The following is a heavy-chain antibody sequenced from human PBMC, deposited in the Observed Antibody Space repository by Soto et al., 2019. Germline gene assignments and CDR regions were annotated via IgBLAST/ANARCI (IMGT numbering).Heavy chain of an antibody. Sequence: QVQLVESGGGVVQPGRSLRLSCAASGFAFNKYGVHWVRQAPGEGLEWVSLISFDGSDEWYADSVKGRFTISRDNSKNTLYLQMNSLRPEDTAVYYCAKGYEISPPIASGWYPNYYYGMDVWGQGTKVTVSS. V-gene: IGHV3-30*18. CDR3: AKGYEISPPIASGWYPNYYYGMDV. CDR2: ISFDGSDE. J-gene: IGHJ6*02. CDR1: GFAFNKYG. D-gene: IGHD6-19*01.